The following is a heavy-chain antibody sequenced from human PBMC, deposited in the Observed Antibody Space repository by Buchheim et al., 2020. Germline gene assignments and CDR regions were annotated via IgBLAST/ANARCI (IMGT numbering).Heavy chain of an antibody. D-gene: IGHD4-23*01. J-gene: IGHJ4*02. CDR1: GFTFSDSW. V-gene: IGHV3-7*01. Sequence: EVQLEESGGGLVQPGGSLRLSCAASGFTFSDSWMTWVRQAPGKGLERVANMNQGGSETYYADSVKGRFTISRDNAKNSLYLQIDSVRAEHTGVYVCARNRGWQQFLHRGQGNL. CDR2: MNQGGSET. CDR3: ARNRGWQQFLH.